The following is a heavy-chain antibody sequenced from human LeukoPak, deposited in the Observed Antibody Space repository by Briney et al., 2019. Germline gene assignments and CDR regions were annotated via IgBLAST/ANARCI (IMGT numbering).Heavy chain of an antibody. CDR1: GYTFTSYG. J-gene: IGHJ4*02. Sequence: ASVKVSCKASGYTFTSYGISWVRQAPGQGLEWMGWISAYNGNTNYAQKLQGRVTMTTDTSTSTAYMEPRSLRSDDTAVYYCAREGDTAMGAVYYFDYWGQGTLVTVSS. CDR3: AREGDTAMGAVYYFDY. V-gene: IGHV1-18*01. D-gene: IGHD5-18*01. CDR2: ISAYNGNT.